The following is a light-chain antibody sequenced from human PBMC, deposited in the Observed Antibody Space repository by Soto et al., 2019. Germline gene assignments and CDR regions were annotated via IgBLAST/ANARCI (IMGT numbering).Light chain of an antibody. Sequence: DLQMTQSPSTLSASVGDRVIITCRASQSISSWLAWYQQKPGKAPNLLIYRASTLKSGIPSRFSGRGSGTEFTLTISSLQPDDFATYDCQQYDRASWTFGPGTKVEIK. CDR3: QQYDRASWT. V-gene: IGKV1-5*03. CDR2: RAS. CDR1: QSISSW. J-gene: IGKJ1*01.